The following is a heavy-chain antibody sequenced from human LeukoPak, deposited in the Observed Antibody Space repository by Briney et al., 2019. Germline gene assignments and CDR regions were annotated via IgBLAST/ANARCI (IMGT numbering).Heavy chain of an antibody. J-gene: IGHJ4*02. Sequence: GGSLRLSCAASGFTFSSSAMSWVRQAPGKGLEWISAISNNGGYTYYADSVQGRFTISRDSSKSTLCLQMNSLRAEDTAVYYCAKQLGYCSDGSCYFPYWGQGTLVTVSS. V-gene: IGHV3-23*01. D-gene: IGHD2-15*01. CDR2: ISNNGGYT. CDR3: AKQLGYCSDGSCYFPY. CDR1: GFTFSSSA.